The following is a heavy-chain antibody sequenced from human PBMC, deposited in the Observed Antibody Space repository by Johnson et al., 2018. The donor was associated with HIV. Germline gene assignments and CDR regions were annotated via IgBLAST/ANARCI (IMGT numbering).Heavy chain of an antibody. J-gene: IGHJ3*02. CDR2: ISYDGSNK. CDR1: GFTFSSYA. Sequence: VESGGGLVKPGGSLRLSCAASGFTFSSYAMHWVRQAPGKGLEWVAVISYDGSNKYYADSVKGRFTISRDNSKNTLYLQMNSLRAEDTAMYYCARVSSIAALWDAFDIWGQGTMVTVSS. D-gene: IGHD6-6*01. CDR3: ARVSSIAALWDAFDI. V-gene: IGHV3-30*04.